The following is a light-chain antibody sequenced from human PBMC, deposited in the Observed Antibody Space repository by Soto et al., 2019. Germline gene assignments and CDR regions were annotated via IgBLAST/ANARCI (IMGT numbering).Light chain of an antibody. Sequence: EIVLTQPPGTLSLSPGERATLSCRASQSVSSSYLAWYQQKPGQAPRLLIYDASNRATGIPARFSGSGSGTDFTLTISSLEPEDFAVYYCQQRSNWPTFGQGTKVDIK. V-gene: IGKV3D-20*02. CDR1: QSVSSSY. J-gene: IGKJ1*01. CDR3: QQRSNWPT. CDR2: DAS.